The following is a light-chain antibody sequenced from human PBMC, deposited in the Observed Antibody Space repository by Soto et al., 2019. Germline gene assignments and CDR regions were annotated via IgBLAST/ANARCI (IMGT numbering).Light chain of an antibody. CDR2: DTS. CDR1: QSLNSY. Sequence: EIVLTQSPATLSLSPGERATLSCRASQSLNSYLAWFQQKPGQAPRLLIYDTSNRATDIPARFSGSGSGTDFTLTISSLEPADFAVDYCQQRRDWPLTFGGGTKVEIK. CDR3: QQRRDWPLT. J-gene: IGKJ4*01. V-gene: IGKV3-11*01.